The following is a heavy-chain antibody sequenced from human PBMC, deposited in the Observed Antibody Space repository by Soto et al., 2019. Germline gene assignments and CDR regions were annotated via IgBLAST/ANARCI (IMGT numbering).Heavy chain of an antibody. CDR2: IKYDGTST. V-gene: IGHV3-74*01. CDR3: ARGIRNYYGVDV. Sequence: EVQLVESGGGLVQPGGSLRLSCTASGFTFSDYWMHWVRQAPGKGLVWVSRIKYDGTSTSYADYVKGRFTISRDNAKNTVHLQMNSLRAEDTAVYYCARGIRNYYGVDVWGQGTTVPVSS. J-gene: IGHJ6*02. CDR1: GFTFSDYW. D-gene: IGHD2-21*01.